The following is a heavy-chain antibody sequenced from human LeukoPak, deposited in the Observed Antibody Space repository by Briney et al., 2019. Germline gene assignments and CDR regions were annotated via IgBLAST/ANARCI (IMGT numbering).Heavy chain of an antibody. Sequence: GESLKISCKGSGYSFTSYWISWVRQMLGKGLEWMGRIDPSDSYTNYSPSFQGHVTISADKSISTAYLQWSSLKASDTAMYYCARRGYDSSGYYYFDYWGQGTLVTVSS. CDR3: ARRGYDSSGYYYFDY. V-gene: IGHV5-10-1*01. J-gene: IGHJ4*02. CDR1: GYSFTSYW. D-gene: IGHD3-22*01. CDR2: IDPSDSYT.